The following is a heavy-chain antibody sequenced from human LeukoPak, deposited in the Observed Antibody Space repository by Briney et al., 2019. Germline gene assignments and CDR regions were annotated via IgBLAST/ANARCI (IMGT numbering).Heavy chain of an antibody. D-gene: IGHD3-16*02. CDR2: INPNSGGT. V-gene: IGHV1-2*02. CDR1: GYTFTGYY. J-gene: IGHJ4*02. CDR3: ARVLYDYVWGSYRYFDY. Sequence: ASVKVSCKASGYTFTGYYMHWVRQAPGQGLEWMGWINPNSGGTNYAQKFQGRVTMTRDTSISTAYMELSRLRSDDTAVYYCARVLYDYVWGSYRYFDYWGQRTLVTVSS.